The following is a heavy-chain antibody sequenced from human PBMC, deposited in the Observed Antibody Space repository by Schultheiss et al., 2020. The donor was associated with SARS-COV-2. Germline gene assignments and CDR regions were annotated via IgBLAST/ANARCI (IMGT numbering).Heavy chain of an antibody. CDR2: INPSDSYT. CDR1: GYSFTSYW. J-gene: IGHJ5*02. V-gene: IGHV5-10-1*01. Sequence: GGSLRLSCKGSGYSFTSYWIGWVRQMPGKGLEWMGRINPSDSYTNYSPSFQGHVTISADKSISTAYLQWSSLKASDTAMYYCTRLGSSGFDPWGQGTLVTVSS. CDR3: TRLGSSGFDP. D-gene: IGHD3-22*01.